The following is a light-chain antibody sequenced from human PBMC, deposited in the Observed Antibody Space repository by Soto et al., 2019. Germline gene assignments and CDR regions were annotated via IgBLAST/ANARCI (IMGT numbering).Light chain of an antibody. J-gene: IGLJ1*01. V-gene: IGLV2-23*02. CDR3: SSYAGSTTFYV. Sequence: QSALTQPASVSGSPGQSITISCTGTSSDIGKYNLVSWHQHHPGKAPKLIISDVTQWPSGASNRFSGSKSGNTASLTIFGLQPADEADYYCSSYAGSTTFYVFGTGTKLTVL. CDR1: SSDIGKYNL. CDR2: DVT.